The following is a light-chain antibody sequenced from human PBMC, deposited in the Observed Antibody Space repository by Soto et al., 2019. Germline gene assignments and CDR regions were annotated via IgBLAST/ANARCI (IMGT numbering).Light chain of an antibody. V-gene: IGLV1-44*01. CDR1: SSNIGSNT. CDR2: SNN. J-gene: IGLJ2*01. CDR3: AAWADSLNGLV. Sequence: QSVLTQPPSASGTPGQRVTISCSGSSSNIGSNTVNWYQQLPKTAPKLLIYSNNQRPSGVPDRFSGSKSGTSASLAISGLQSEDEADFYCAAWADSLNGLVFGGGTKVTVL.